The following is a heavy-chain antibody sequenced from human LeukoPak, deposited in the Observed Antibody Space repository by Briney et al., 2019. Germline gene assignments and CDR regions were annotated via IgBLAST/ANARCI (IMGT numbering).Heavy chain of an antibody. Sequence: GGSLRLSCTASGFTFSSYWMSWVRQAPGKGLEWVANIKQDGSEKYYVDSVKGRFTISRDNAKNSLYLRMSSLRAEDTAVYYCARGNYGGFDSWGQGTLVTVSS. CDR1: GFTFSSYW. CDR2: IKQDGSEK. J-gene: IGHJ5*01. CDR3: ARGNYGGFDS. D-gene: IGHD4-23*01. V-gene: IGHV3-7*05.